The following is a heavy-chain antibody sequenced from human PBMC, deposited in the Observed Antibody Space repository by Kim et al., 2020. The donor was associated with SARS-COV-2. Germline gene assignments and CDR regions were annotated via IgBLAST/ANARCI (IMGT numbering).Heavy chain of an antibody. CDR2: INPSGGST. D-gene: IGHD6-13*01. J-gene: IGHJ4*02. Sequence: ASVKVSCKASGYTFTSYYMHWVRQAPGQGLEWMGIINPSGGSTSYAQKFQGRVTMTRDTSTSTVYMELSSLRSEDTAVYYCARDLAGESAKIKIAAAGPFPFDYWGQGTLVTVSS. CDR3: ARDLAGESAKIKIAAAGPFPFDY. V-gene: IGHV1-46*01. CDR1: GYTFTSYY.